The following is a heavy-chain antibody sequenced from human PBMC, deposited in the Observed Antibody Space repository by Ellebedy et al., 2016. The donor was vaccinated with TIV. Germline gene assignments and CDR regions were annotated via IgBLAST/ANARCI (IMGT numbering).Heavy chain of an antibody. J-gene: IGHJ4*02. CDR2: TKKDGSEK. D-gene: IGHD6-19*01. CDR3: ARDPRGSSVFLDY. CDR1: GFTFSTFW. V-gene: IGHV3-7*03. Sequence: GESLKISCAASGFTFSTFWISWLRQAPGKGLEWVATTKKDGSEKYYVDSVKGRFTISRDNARNSLYLQMSSLRVEDTAVYYCARDPRGSSVFLDYWGQGTLVTVSS.